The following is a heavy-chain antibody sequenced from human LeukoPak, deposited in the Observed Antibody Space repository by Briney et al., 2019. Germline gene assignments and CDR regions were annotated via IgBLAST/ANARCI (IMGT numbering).Heavy chain of an antibody. CDR2: IHSSGTT. D-gene: IGHD6-25*01. CDR1: GDSISGYY. Sequence: SETLSLTCTVSGDSISGYYWSWIRQPPGKGLEWIAFIHSSGTTNYSPSLKSRVSISVDASNNQFSLNVNSVTAADTAVYYCARGGASSEWFDPWGQGTLVTVSS. CDR3: ARGGASSEWFDP. J-gene: IGHJ5*02. V-gene: IGHV4-59*01.